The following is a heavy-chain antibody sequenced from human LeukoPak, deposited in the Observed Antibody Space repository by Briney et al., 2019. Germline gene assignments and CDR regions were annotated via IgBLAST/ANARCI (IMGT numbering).Heavy chain of an antibody. V-gene: IGHV3-23*01. CDR2: ISGSGGST. D-gene: IGHD3-10*01. CDR3: AKSGITMVRGVISAFDI. Sequence: GGSLRLSCAASGFTFSSYAMSWVRQAPGKGLEWVSAISGSGGSTYYADSVKGRFTISRDNSKNTLYLQMNSLRAEDTAVYYCAKSGITMVRGVISAFDIWGQGTMVTVSS. J-gene: IGHJ3*02. CDR1: GFTFSSYA.